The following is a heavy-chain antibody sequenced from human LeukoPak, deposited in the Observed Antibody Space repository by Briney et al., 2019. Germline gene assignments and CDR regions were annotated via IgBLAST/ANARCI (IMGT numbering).Heavy chain of an antibody. V-gene: IGHV3-21*04. CDR1: GFTFSSYS. J-gene: IGHJ4*02. CDR3: AKDHGYGDYKGEYYFDY. D-gene: IGHD4-17*01. CDR2: ISSSSSYI. Sequence: NTGGSLRLSCAASGFTFSSYSMNWVRQAPGKGLEWVSSISSSSSYIYYADSVKGRFTISRDNAKNSLYLQMNSLRAEDTAVYYCAKDHGYGDYKGEYYFDYWGQGTLVTVSS.